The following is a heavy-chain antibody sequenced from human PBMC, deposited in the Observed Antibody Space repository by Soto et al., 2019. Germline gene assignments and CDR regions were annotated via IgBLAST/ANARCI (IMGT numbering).Heavy chain of an antibody. CDR1: GGSISSYY. J-gene: IGHJ6*02. CDR3: ARDRVVVVVAAIWKLDYYYYYGMDV. CDR2: IYYSGST. V-gene: IGHV4-59*01. D-gene: IGHD2-15*01. Sequence: SETLSLTCTVSGGSISSYYWSWIRQPPGKGLEWIGYIYYSGSTNYNPSLKSRVTISVDTSKNQFSLKLSSVTAADTAVYYCARDRVVVVVAAIWKLDYYYYYGMDVWGQGTXVTVSS.